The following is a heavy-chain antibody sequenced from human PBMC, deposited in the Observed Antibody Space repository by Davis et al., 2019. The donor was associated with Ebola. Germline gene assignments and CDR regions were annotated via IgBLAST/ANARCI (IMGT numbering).Heavy chain of an antibody. Sequence: GGSLRLSCTTSGFTFGAYAMGWVRQAPGKGLEWIGLIRSKSYGGTTEYAASVKDRFTISRDDSKSIAYLQMNSLTMEDTAVYFCTRRHRLDQWGQGTRVTVSS. J-gene: IGHJ4*02. CDR1: GFTFGAYA. CDR2: IRSKSYGGTT. V-gene: IGHV3-49*04. CDR3: TRRHRLDQ.